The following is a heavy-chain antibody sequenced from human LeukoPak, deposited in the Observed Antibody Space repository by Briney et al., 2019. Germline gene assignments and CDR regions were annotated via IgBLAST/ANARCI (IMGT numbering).Heavy chain of an antibody. J-gene: IGHJ6*03. CDR2: IRYDGSEK. CDR1: GFTFRNYG. Sequence: GGSLRLSCVASGFTFRNYGMHWVRQAPGKGLEWVAFIRYDGSEKYYADSVKGRFTISRDNSKNTLSVQMNSLRAEDTAVYYCAKGYDYYLDVWGKGTTVTISS. V-gene: IGHV3-30*02. D-gene: IGHD2-2*01. CDR3: AKGYDYYLDV.